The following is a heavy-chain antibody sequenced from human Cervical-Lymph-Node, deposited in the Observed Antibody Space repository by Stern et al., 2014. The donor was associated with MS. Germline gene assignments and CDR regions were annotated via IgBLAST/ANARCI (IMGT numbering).Heavy chain of an antibody. CDR1: GFTFSSYG. D-gene: IGHD6-19*01. J-gene: IGHJ6*02. Sequence: VQLVESGGGVVQPGRSLRLSCAASGFTFSSYGMHWVRQAPGKGLEWVAVIWYDGSNKYYADSVKGRFTISRDNSKNPLDLQMTTRRAEDTALYYGARDRQWLVPPYSYYGMDVWGQGTTVTVSS. CDR3: ARDRQWLVPPYSYYGMDV. V-gene: IGHV3-33*01. CDR2: IWYDGSNK.